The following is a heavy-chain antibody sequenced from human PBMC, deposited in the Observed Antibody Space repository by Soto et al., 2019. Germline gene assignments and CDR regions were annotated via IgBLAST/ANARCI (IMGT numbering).Heavy chain of an antibody. CDR1: GFTFRMYE. CDR2: ISSSGLIT. D-gene: IGHD3-10*01. J-gene: IGHJ5*01. V-gene: IGHV3-48*03. Sequence: GGSLRLSCAASGFTFRMYEMHWVRKAPGKGLEWVSYISSSGLITYYADFAEGRFTISRDNAKDSLYLHLNSLRVGDTAVYYCARYGTRGDWWGLGTQVTVYS. CDR3: ARYGTRGDW.